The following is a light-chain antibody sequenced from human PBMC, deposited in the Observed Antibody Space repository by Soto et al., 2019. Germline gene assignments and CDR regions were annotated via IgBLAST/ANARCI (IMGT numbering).Light chain of an antibody. Sequence: QSALTQPRSVSGSPGQSVTISCTGTSSDVGGYNYVSWYQQHPGEAPKLMIYDVSKRPSGVPDRFSGSKSGNTASLTISGLQAEDEADYYCGSYAGSYTFVVFGGGTKLTVL. V-gene: IGLV2-11*01. J-gene: IGLJ2*01. CDR2: DVS. CDR3: GSYAGSYTFVV. CDR1: SSDVGGYNY.